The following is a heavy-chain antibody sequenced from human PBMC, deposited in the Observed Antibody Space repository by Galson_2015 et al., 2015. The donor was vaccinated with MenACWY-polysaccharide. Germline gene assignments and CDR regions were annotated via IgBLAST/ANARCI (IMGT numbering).Heavy chain of an antibody. V-gene: IGHV3-74*01. CDR2: INSDGNST. CDR3: VRAGPMDY. Sequence: SLRLPCAASGFTFSTYWMHWVRQAPGKGLVWVSRINSDGNSTTYADSVKGRFTISRDNAKNTLYLQMNSLRAEDTAVYYCVRAGPMDYWGQGTLVTVSS. CDR1: GFTFSTYW. J-gene: IGHJ4*02.